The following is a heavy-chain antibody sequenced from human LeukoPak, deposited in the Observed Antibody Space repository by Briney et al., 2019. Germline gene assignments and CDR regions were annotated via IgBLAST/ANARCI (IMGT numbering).Heavy chain of an antibody. CDR1: GFTFNSYG. CDR2: ISGSGGST. CDR3: AKDHGSSDWYYFDY. J-gene: IGHJ4*02. Sequence: GGSLRLSCAASGFTFNSYGMTWVRQAPGKGLEWVSTISGSGGSTYYADSVKGRFTISRDNSKNTLYLQMNTLRADDTAVYYCAKDHGSSDWYYFDYWGQGTLVTVSS. V-gene: IGHV3-23*01. D-gene: IGHD6-13*01.